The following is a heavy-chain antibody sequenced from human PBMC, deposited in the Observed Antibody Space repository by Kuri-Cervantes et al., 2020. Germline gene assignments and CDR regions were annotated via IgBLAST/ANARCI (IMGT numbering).Heavy chain of an antibody. CDR2: INPNSGGT. V-gene: IGHV1-2*02. CDR1: GYTFTGYY. D-gene: IGHD3-9*01. J-gene: IGHJ6*02. CDR3: ARVSHYDILTGYSRFGGMDV. Sequence: ASVKVSCKASGYTFTGYYMHWVRQAPGQGLEWMGWINPNSGGTNYAQKFQGRVTMTRDTSISTAYMELSRLRSDDTAVYYCARVSHYDILTGYSRFGGMDVWAQGTTVTVSS.